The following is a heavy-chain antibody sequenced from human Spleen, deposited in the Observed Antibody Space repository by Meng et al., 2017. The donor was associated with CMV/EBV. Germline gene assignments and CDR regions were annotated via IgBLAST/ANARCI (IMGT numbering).Heavy chain of an antibody. J-gene: IGHJ4*02. D-gene: IGHD3-3*01. V-gene: IGHV3-7*01. CDR3: ARDSYYDFWSGYYEGADY. CDR2: IKQDGSEK. CDR1: GFTFSSYW. Sequence: RGSLRLSCAASGFTFSSYWMSWVRQAPGKGLEWVANIKQDGSEKYYVDSVKGRFTISRDNAKNSLYLQMNSLRAEDTAVYCCARDSYYDFWSGYYEGADYWGQGTLVTVSS.